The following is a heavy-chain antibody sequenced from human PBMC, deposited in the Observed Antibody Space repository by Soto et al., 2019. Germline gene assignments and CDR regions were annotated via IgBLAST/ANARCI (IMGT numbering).Heavy chain of an antibody. CDR3: ARNGVGWSGYHDQRGYYHPDVHAV. J-gene: IGHJ6*02. CDR1: GYSFTSYW. D-gene: IGHD3-3*01. Sequence: GESLKISCKGSGYSFTSYWIGWVRQMPGKGLEWMGIIYPGDSDTRYSPSFQGQVTISADKSISTAYLQWSSLKASDTAMYYWARNGVGWSGYHDQRGYYHPDVHAVRAQGTTVPVSS. CDR2: IYPGDSDT. V-gene: IGHV5-51*01.